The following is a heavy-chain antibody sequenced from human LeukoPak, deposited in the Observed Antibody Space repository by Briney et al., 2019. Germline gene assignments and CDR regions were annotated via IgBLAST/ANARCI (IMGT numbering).Heavy chain of an antibody. Sequence: SQTLSLTCTVSGGSISSGDYYWSWIRQPPGKGLEWIGYIYYSGSTYYNPSLKSRVTISVDTSKNQFSLKLSSVTAADTAVYYCARSLWYYGSGSQRAFDYWGQGTLVTVSS. CDR3: ARSLWYYGSGSQRAFDY. CDR2: IYYSGST. V-gene: IGHV4-30-4*01. CDR1: GGSISSGDYY. D-gene: IGHD3-10*01. J-gene: IGHJ4*02.